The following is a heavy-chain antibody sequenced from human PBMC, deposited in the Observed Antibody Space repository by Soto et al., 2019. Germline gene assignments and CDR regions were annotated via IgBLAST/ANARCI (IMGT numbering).Heavy chain of an antibody. Sequence: GGSLRLSCAASGFTFSSYAMSWVRQAPGKGLEWVSAISGSGGSTYYADSVKGRFTISRDNSKNTLYLQMNSLRAEDTAVYYCSKDLEGGELVRGFFDYWGQGTLVTVSS. CDR2: ISGSGGST. CDR1: GFTFSSYA. D-gene: IGHD6-6*01. V-gene: IGHV3-23*01. CDR3: SKDLEGGELVRGFFDY. J-gene: IGHJ4*02.